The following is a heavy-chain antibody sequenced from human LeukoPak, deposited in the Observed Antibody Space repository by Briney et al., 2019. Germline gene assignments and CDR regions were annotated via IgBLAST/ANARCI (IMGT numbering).Heavy chain of an antibody. V-gene: IGHV3-11*01. D-gene: IGHD3-22*01. CDR1: GFTFSDYY. Sequence: GGSLRLSCAASGFTFSDYYMSWIRQAPGKGLEWVSYISGSGSTIYYADSVKGRFTISRDNAKNSLYLQMNSLRAEDTAVYYCARGGMIVVVKDAFDIWGQGTMVTVSS. CDR3: ARGGMIVVVKDAFDI. CDR2: ISGSGSTI. J-gene: IGHJ3*02.